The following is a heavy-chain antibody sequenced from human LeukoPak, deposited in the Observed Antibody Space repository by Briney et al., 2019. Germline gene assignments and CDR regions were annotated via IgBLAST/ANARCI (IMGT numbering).Heavy chain of an antibody. CDR2: IYYSGST. D-gene: IGHD4-17*01. CDR1: GGSISSYY. Sequence: SQTLSLTCTVSGGSISSYYWSWIRQPPGKGLEWIGYIYYSGSTNYNPSLKRRVTISVDTSKNQFSLKLSSVTAADPAVYYCARAPYGDYPIDYWGQGTLVTVSS. CDR3: ARAPYGDYPIDY. J-gene: IGHJ4*02. V-gene: IGHV4-59*01.